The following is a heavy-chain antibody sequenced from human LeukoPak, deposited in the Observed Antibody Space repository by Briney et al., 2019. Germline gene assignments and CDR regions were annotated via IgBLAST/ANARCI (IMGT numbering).Heavy chain of an antibody. CDR1: GGSISDYY. CDR2: IYYSGST. CDR3: ARLDYGSGSYYPTFFDY. Sequence: SETLSLTCTVSGGSISDYYWSWIRQPPGKGLEWIGYIYYSGSTNYNPSLKSRVTISVDTSKTQFSLRLSSVTAADTAVYYCARLDYGSGSYYPTFFDYWGQGTLVTVSS. V-gene: IGHV4-59*01. D-gene: IGHD3-10*01. J-gene: IGHJ4*02.